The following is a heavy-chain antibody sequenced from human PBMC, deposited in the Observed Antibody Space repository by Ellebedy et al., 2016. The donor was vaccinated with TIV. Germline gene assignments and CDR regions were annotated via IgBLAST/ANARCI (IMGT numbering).Heavy chain of an antibody. CDR3: ARDYPPFSVTYAFDI. J-gene: IGHJ3*02. D-gene: IGHD4-11*01. Sequence: GGSLRLSXAASGFTFSSYAMHWVRQAPGKGLEWVAVISYDGSNKYYADSVKGRFTISRDNSKNTLYLQMNSLRAEDTAVYYCARDYPPFSVTYAFDIWGQGTMVTVSS. CDR1: GFTFSSYA. CDR2: ISYDGSNK. V-gene: IGHV3-30-3*01.